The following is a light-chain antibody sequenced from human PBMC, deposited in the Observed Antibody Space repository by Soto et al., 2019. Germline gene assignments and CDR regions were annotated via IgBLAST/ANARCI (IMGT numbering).Light chain of an antibody. Sequence: DIQMTQSPSTLSASVGDRVTITCRASQSISSWLAWYQQKPGKAPKLLIYDASSLGSGVPSRFSGSGSGTEFTLTISSLQPDDFATYYCQQYYSYPLTFGGGTKVDIK. V-gene: IGKV1-5*01. CDR2: DAS. J-gene: IGKJ4*01. CDR3: QQYYSYPLT. CDR1: QSISSW.